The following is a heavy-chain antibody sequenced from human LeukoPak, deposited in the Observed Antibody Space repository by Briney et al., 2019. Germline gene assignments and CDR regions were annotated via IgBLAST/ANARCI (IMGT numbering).Heavy chain of an antibody. CDR2: IYYSGST. CDR1: GVSISRGGYY. J-gene: IGHJ4*02. CDR3: ARSPPGYFDY. V-gene: IGHV4-31*03. Sequence: PSQTLSLTCTVSGVSISRGGYYWSWIRQHPGKGLEWIGYIYYSGSTYYNPSLKSRVTISVDTSKNQFSLKRSSVTAADTAAYYCARSPPGYFDYWGQGTLVTVSS.